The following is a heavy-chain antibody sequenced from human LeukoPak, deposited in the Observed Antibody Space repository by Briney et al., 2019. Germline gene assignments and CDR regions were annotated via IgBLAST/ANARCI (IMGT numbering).Heavy chain of an antibody. CDR1: GGSFSGYY. CDR3: ARLRMTVTTNAFDI. J-gene: IGHJ3*02. D-gene: IGHD4-17*01. V-gene: IGHV4-34*01. CDR2: INHSGST. Sequence: SETLSLTCAVYGGSFSGYYWSWIRQPPGKGLEWIGEINHSGSTNYNPSLKSRVTISVDTSKNQFSLKLSSVTAADTAVYYCARLRMTVTTNAFDIWGQGTMVTVFS.